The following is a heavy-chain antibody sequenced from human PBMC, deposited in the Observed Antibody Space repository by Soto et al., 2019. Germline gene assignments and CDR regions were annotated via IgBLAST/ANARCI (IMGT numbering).Heavy chain of an antibody. J-gene: IGHJ2*01. CDR3: ARGERGWYFDL. D-gene: IGHD1-1*01. V-gene: IGHV4-59*01. CDR1: GGSISSYY. Sequence: NPSETLSLTCTVSGGSISSYYWSWIRQPPGKGLEWIGYIYYSGSTNYNPSLKSRVTISVDTSKNQFSLKLSSVTAADTAVYYCARGERGWYFDLWGRGTLVTVSS. CDR2: IYYSGST.